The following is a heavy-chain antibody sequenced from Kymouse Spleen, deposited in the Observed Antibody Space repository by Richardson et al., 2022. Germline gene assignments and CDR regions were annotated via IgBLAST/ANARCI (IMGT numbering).Heavy chain of an antibody. J-gene: IGHJ6*02. CDR3: AKGIVDIVATIKDYYYYGMDV. CDR1: GFTFSSYG. V-gene: IGHV3-30*18. D-gene: IGHD5-12*01. Sequence: QVQLVESGGGVVQPGRSLRLSCAASGFTFSSYGMHWVRQAPGKGLEWVAVISYDGSNKYYADSVKGRFTISRDNSKNTLYLQMNSLRAEDTAVYYCAKGIVDIVATIKDYYYYGMDVWGQGTTVTVSS. CDR2: ISYDGSNK.